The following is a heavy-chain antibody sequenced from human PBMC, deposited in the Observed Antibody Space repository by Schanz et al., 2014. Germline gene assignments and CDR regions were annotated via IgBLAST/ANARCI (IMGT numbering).Heavy chain of an antibody. CDR2: IQIGGAT. CDR1: GITVNSNH. CDR3: AKELRPGTERPRGNFDY. D-gene: IGHD1-7*01. V-gene: IGHV3-66*01. J-gene: IGHJ4*02. Sequence: EVQLVESGGGLVQPGGSLRLSCAASGITVNSNHMSWARQAPGKGLEWVALIQIGGATFYADSVKGRFSISRDDSKNTLSLQMNSLRAEDTAVYYCAKELRPGTERPRGNFDYWGQGTLVTVSS.